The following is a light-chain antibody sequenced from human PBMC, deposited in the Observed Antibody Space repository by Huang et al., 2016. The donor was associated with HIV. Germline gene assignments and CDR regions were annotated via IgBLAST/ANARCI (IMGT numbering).Light chain of an antibody. CDR1: QGISNT. CDR2: DAS. CDR3: QHFNHYPLT. V-gene: IGKV1D-13*01. J-gene: IGKJ4*01. Sequence: PLTQSPSSLSASVGDRVTITCRASQGISNTLAWYQQKPGKAPKLLIYDASSLQTGAPSRFSGSGSGTDFTLTISSLQPEDCATYYCQHFNHYPLTFGGGTKVEIE.